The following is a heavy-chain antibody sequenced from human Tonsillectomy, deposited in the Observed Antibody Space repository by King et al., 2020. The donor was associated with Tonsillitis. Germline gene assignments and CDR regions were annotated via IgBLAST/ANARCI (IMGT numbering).Heavy chain of an antibody. Sequence: VQLVESGGGVVQPGRSLRLSCAASGFIFSSYTMHWVRQAPGKGLEWVAVISYDGSNTYYADSVKGRFTISRDNSKSTLYLQMNSLRVEDTAVYYCARDSCECWGGPHLRILYDCDYGGQGTLVTVSS. CDR1: GFIFSSYT. D-gene: IGHD2-8*01. J-gene: IGHJ4*02. CDR3: ARDSCECWGGPHLRILYDCDY. V-gene: IGHV3-30-3*01. CDR2: ISYDGSNT.